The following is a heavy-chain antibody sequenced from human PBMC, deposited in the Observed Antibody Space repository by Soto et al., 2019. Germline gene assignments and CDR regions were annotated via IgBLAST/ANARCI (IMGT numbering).Heavy chain of an antibody. CDR1: GDAIINND. CDR2: ISPYSGDT. V-gene: IGHV1-18*01. CDR3: ARVGILHHWFDP. Sequence: GASVKLSCKASGDAIINNDISWVRQAPGQGLEWMGWISPYSGDTNYAQKFQGRVTITRDTSTSTAYMELRSLTSDDTAVYYCARVGILHHWFDPWGQGTLVTVSS. D-gene: IGHD2-15*01. J-gene: IGHJ5*02.